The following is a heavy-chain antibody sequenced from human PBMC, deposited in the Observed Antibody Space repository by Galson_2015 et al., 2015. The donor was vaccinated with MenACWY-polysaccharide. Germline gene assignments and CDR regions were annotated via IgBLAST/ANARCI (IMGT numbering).Heavy chain of an antibody. CDR1: GYTFINND. V-gene: IGHV1-8*01. CDR2: MNSNSGNT. CDR3: ARGRVCQIDSYYYAD. J-gene: IGHJ4*02. D-gene: IGHD2-15*01. Sequence: SVKVSCKASGYTFINNDINWVRQATGQGLEWMGWMNSNSGNTGYAQKFQGRVTLTRDTSISTAYMELSGLRSDDTAVYYCARGRVCQIDSYYYADCGQGSLVSVSS.